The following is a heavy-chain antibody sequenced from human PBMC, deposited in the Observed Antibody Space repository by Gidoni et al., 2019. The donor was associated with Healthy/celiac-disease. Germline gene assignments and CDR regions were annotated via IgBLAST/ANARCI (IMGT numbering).Heavy chain of an antibody. CDR2: INPSGGST. V-gene: IGHV1-46*03. Sequence: QVQLVQSGAEVKKPGAAVKVSCKAAGYTCTSYYMHWVRQAPGQGLEWMGIINPSGGSTRYAQKFQGRVTMTRDTSTSTVYMELSSLRSEDTAVYYCARLYGSGTEGGLDPWGQGTLVTVSS. CDR1: GYTCTSYY. D-gene: IGHD3-10*01. J-gene: IGHJ5*02. CDR3: ARLYGSGTEGGLDP.